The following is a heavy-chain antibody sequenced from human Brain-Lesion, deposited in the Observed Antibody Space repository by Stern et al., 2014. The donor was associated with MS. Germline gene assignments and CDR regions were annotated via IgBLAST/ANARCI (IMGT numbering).Heavy chain of an antibody. V-gene: IGHV4-61*02. CDR3: ARTPPYSSSAWFDP. CDR2: IYTSGST. CDR1: GGSISSGSYY. J-gene: IGHJ5*02. Sequence: QVQLVESGPGLVKPSQTLSLTCTVSGGSISSGSYYWSWIRQPAGKGLEWIGRIYTSGSTNYNPSLKSRVTISVDTSKNHFSLKLSSVTAADTAVYYCARTPPYSSSAWFDPWGQGTLVTVSS. D-gene: IGHD6-6*01.